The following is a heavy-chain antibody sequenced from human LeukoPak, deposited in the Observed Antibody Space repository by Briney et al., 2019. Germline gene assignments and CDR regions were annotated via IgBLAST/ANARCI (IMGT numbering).Heavy chain of an antibody. Sequence: PSETLSLTCAVYGGSFSGYYWSWIRQPPGKGLEWIGEINHSGSTNYNPSLKSQVTISVDTSKNQFSLKLSSVTAADTAVYYCARGGLVGATGWFDPWGQGTLVTVSS. V-gene: IGHV4-34*01. D-gene: IGHD1-26*01. CDR1: GGSFSGYY. CDR2: INHSGST. CDR3: ARGGLVGATGWFDP. J-gene: IGHJ5*02.